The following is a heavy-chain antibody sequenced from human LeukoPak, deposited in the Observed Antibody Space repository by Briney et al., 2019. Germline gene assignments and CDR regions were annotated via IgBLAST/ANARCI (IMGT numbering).Heavy chain of an antibody. D-gene: IGHD3-10*01. J-gene: IGHJ4*02. V-gene: IGHV3-7*02. CDR2: IKEDGTVK. CDR3: AASITMFDY. Sequence: GGSLRLSCAASGFTFSRYWMSWVRQAPGKGLEWVANIKEDGTVKYYVESVRGRFTVSRDNARNSLYLQMTSLRAEDTAVYYCAASITMFDYWGQGTLVTVSS. CDR1: GFTFSRYW.